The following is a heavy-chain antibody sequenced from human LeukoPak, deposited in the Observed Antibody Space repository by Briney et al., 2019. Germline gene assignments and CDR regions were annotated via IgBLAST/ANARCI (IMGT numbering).Heavy chain of an antibody. CDR2: ISSSSSYI. CDR3: ARDRGPTAYYGMDV. J-gene: IGHJ6*02. CDR1: GFTFSSYS. V-gene: IGHV3-21*01. D-gene: IGHD4-11*01. Sequence: PGGSLRLSCAASGFTFSSYSMNWVRQAPGKGREGVSSISSSSSYIYYADSVKGRFTISRDNAKNSLYLQMNSLRAEVTAVYYCARDRGPTAYYGMDVWGQGTTVTVSS.